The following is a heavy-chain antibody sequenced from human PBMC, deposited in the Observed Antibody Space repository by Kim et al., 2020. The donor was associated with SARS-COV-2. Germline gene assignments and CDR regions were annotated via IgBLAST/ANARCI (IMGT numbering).Heavy chain of an antibody. CDR1: GFTFSSYA. V-gene: IGHV3-23*01. D-gene: IGHD5-12*01. CDR2: ISGSGGNT. CDR3: AKRIVATRYFDY. J-gene: IGHJ4*02. Sequence: GGSLRLSCAASGFTFSSYAMSWVRQAPGKGLEWVSGISGSGGNTHHADSVKGRFTISRDNSKNTVYLQMDSLRAEDTAVYYCAKRIVATRYFDYWGQGTLVTVSS.